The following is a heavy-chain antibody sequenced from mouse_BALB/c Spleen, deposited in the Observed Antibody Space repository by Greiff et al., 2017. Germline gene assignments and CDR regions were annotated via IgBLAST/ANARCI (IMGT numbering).Heavy chain of an antibody. D-gene: IGHD2-1*01. V-gene: IGHV14-3*02. CDR2: IDPANGNT. CDR1: GFNIKDTY. J-gene: IGHJ3*01. CDR3: ARDGNYGGFAY. Sequence: EVQRVESGAELVKPGASVKLSCTASGFNIKDTYMHWVKQRPEQGLEWIGRIDPANGNTKYDPKFQGKATITADTSSNTAYLQLSSLTSEDTAVYYCARDGNYGGFAYWGQGTLVTVSA.